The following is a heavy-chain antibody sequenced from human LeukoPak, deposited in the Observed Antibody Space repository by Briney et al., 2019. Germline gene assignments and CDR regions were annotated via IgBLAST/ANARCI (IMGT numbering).Heavy chain of an antibody. D-gene: IGHD3-3*01. J-gene: IGHJ6*02. CDR1: GFTFSSYS. Sequence: GGSLRLSCAASGFTFSSYSMNWVRQAPGKGLEWVSSISSSSSYIYYADSVKGRFTISRDNAKNSLYLQMNSLKAEDTAVYYCARGVNYSYYGMDVWGQGTTVTVSS. V-gene: IGHV3-21*01. CDR2: ISSSSSYI. CDR3: ARGVNYSYYGMDV.